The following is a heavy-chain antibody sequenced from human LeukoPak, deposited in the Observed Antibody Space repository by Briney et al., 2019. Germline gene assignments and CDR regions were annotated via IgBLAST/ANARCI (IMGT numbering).Heavy chain of an antibody. CDR3: ARGGIAARRLDY. V-gene: IGHV4-34*01. Sequence: SETLSLTCAVYGGSFSGYYRSWIRQPPGEGLEWIGEINHSGSTNYNPSLKSRVTISVDTSKNQFSLKLSSVAAADTAVYYCARGGIAARRLDYWGQGTLVTVSS. CDR1: GGSFSGYY. CDR2: INHSGST. D-gene: IGHD6-6*01. J-gene: IGHJ4*02.